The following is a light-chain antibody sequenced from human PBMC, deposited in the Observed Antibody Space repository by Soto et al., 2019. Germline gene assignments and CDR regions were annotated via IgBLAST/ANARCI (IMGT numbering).Light chain of an antibody. Sequence: EIVLIPFPAVPSLSKGERATLSCRASQSVSSSYLAWYQQKPGQAPRLLIYGASSRATGIPDRFSGSGSGTDFTLTISRLEPEDFAVYYCQQYGSSSSITFGQGTRLEIK. J-gene: IGKJ5*01. CDR1: QSVSSSY. V-gene: IGKV3-20*01. CDR2: GAS. CDR3: QQYGSSSSIT.